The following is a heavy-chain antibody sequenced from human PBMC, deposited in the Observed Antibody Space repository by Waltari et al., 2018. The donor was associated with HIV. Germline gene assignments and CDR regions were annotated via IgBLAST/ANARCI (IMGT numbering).Heavy chain of an antibody. V-gene: IGHV2-70*01. CDR3: ARIQLSGWYFDY. D-gene: IGHD6-19*01. J-gene: IGHJ4*02. Sequence: QVTLRESGPALVKPTQTLTLTCTFSGFSLRTSGMCVSWIRQPPGKALEWLALIDWDDDKYYSTSLKTRLTISKDTSKNQVVLTMTNMDPVDTATYYCARIQLSGWYFDYWGQGTLVTVSS. CDR2: IDWDDDK. CDR1: GFSLRTSGMC.